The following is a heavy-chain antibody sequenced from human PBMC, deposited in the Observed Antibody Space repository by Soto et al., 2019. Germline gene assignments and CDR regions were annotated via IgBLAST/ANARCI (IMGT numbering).Heavy chain of an antibody. CDR3: ARRNRLSYTSDY. D-gene: IGHD2-8*01. V-gene: IGHV3-74*01. CDR1: GFTFSASW. CDR2: INNDGTGT. Sequence: LRLSCAASGFTFSASWMHWLRQAPGKGLVWVSRINNDGTGTTYTDSVKGRFTISRNNARNTLDLQMNSLRADDTAVYYCARRNRLSYTSDYWGQGTVVTVSS. J-gene: IGHJ4*02.